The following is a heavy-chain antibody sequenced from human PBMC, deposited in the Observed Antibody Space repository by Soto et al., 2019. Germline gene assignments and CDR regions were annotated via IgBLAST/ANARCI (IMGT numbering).Heavy chain of an antibody. D-gene: IGHD2-15*01. CDR3: PHAMLYCTGGSCSTLFDS. J-gene: IGHJ4*02. CDR1: GFSLSTHGVG. CDR2: IYWDDDK. Sequence: QITLKESGPTLVKPTQTLTLTCTFSGFSLSTHGVGVGWIRQPAGKALEWLALIYWDDDKRYSASLNSRLTITKDTSKNQVVLTMPYVDPVDTATYYGPHAMLYCTGGSCSTLFDSWGPGTLVTVSS. V-gene: IGHV2-5*02.